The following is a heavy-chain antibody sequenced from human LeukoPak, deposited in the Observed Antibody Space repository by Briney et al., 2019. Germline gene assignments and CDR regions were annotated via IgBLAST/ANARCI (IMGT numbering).Heavy chain of an antibody. J-gene: IGHJ4*02. Sequence: PGGSLRLSCAASGFTFSSYSMNWVRQAPGKGLEWVSSISSSSSYIYYADSVKGRFTISRDNAKKSLYLQTNSLRAEDTAVYYCARADSNIAARRIGFNYWGQGTLVTVSS. V-gene: IGHV3-21*01. CDR2: ISSSSSYI. CDR1: GFTFSSYS. D-gene: IGHD6-6*01. CDR3: ARADSNIAARRIGFNY.